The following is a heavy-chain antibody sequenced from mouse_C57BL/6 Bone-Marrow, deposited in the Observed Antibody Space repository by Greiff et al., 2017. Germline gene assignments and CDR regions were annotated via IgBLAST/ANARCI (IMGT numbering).Heavy chain of an antibody. CDR1: GFNIKDYY. V-gene: IGHV14-1*01. J-gene: IGHJ1*03. D-gene: IGHD1-1*01. Sequence: EVQLQESGAELVRPGASVKLSCTASGFNIKDYYMHWVKQRPEQGLEWIGRIDPEDGDTEYAPKFQGKATLTADTSSNTAYLQLSSLTSEDTAVYYCSTGITTVVATAYFDVWGTGTTVTVSS. CDR3: STGITTVVATAYFDV. CDR2: IDPEDGDT.